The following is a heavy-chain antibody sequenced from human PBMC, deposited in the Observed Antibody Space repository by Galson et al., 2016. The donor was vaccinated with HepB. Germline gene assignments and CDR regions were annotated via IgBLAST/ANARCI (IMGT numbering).Heavy chain of an antibody. CDR3: ARGRRTRGYTNGYGMTGFHFDY. CDR2: INPSSGST. J-gene: IGHJ4*02. CDR1: GYTFTNYY. V-gene: IGHV1-46*01. Sequence: SVKVSCKASGYTFTNYYMLWVRQAPGQGLEWMTIINPSSGSTTYGQKFQGRVTMTRDTSTNTVYMEMSSLGSEDTAVYYCARGRRTRGYTNGYGMTGFHFDYWGQGTLVTVSS. D-gene: IGHD5-18*01.